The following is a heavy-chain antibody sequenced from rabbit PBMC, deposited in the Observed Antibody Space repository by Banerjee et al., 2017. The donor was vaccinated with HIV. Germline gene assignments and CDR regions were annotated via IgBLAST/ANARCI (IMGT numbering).Heavy chain of an antibody. V-gene: IGHV1S45*01. CDR2: IYTGSSGSR. Sequence: QEQLKESGGGLVQPGGSLKLSCKASGFSFSNSYWICWVRQAPRKGLEWIGCIYTGSSGSRYYASWAKGRFTISKTSSTTVTLQMTSLTAADTATYFCARDLAGVIGWNFNLWGQGTLVTVS. CDR3: ARDLAGVIGWNFNL. D-gene: IGHD4-1*01. J-gene: IGHJ4*01. CDR1: GFSFSNSYW.